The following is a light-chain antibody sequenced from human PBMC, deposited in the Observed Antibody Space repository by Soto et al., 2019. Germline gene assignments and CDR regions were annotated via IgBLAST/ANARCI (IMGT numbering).Light chain of an antibody. CDR3: QQYNNWPPYN. CDR2: GAS. CDR1: QSVSSN. Sequence: EIVMTQSPATLSVSPGERATLSCRASQSVSSNLAWYQQKPGQAPRLLIYGASTRATGIPARFSGSGSGTEFTLTISSLQSEDFALYYCQQYNNWPPYNFGQGTKLAIK. J-gene: IGKJ2*01. V-gene: IGKV3-15*01.